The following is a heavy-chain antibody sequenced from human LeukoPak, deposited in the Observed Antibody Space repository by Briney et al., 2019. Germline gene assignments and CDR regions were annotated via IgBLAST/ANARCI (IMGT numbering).Heavy chain of an antibody. J-gene: IGHJ4*02. D-gene: IGHD5-18*01. Sequence: GGSLRLSCAASGFTFSSYSVNWVRQAPGKGLAWVSSISSSGSYIYYADSVKGRFTFSRDSAKNSLYLQMNSLRAEYTAVYYCARGSGVQVWSSLDYWGQGTLVTVSS. CDR3: ARGSGVQVWSSLDY. V-gene: IGHV3-21*01. CDR1: GFTFSSYS. CDR2: ISSSGSYI.